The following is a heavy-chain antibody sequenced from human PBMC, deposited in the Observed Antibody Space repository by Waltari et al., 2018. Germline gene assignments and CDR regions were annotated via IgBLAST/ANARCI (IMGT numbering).Heavy chain of an antibody. J-gene: IGHJ4*02. CDR1: GYSISSGYY. V-gene: IGHV4-38-2*01. Sequence: QVQLQESGPGLVKPSETLSLTCAVSGYSISSGYYWGWIRQPPGKGLEGIGSIYHSGSTYYNPSLKSRVTISVDTSKNQFSLKLSSVTAADTAVYYCARHELPGYTGDYWGQGTLVTVSS. CDR3: ARHELPGYTGDY. CDR2: IYHSGST. D-gene: IGHD3-16*02.